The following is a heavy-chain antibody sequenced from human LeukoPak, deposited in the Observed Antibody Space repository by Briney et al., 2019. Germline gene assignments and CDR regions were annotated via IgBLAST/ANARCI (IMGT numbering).Heavy chain of an antibody. J-gene: IGHJ5*02. Sequence: GGSLRLSCAASGFAFSSFGMHWVRQAPGKGLEWVAVIWYDGTNTYYADSVKGRFTISRDNSKNTLYLQMNSLRAEDTAVYYCARATVTRWFDRWGQGTLVTVSS. V-gene: IGHV3-33*01. CDR1: GFAFSSFG. CDR3: ARATVTRWFDR. CDR2: IWYDGTNT. D-gene: IGHD4-17*01.